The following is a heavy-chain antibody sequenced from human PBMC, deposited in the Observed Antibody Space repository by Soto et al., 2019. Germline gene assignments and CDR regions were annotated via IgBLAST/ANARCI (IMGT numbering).Heavy chain of an antibody. V-gene: IGHV4-30-4*02. CDR3: TVATRTPYYYYMDV. Sequence: SETLSLTCTVSGGSISSGDYYWSWIRQPPGKGLEWIGYIYYSGSTYYNPSLKSRVTISVDTSKNQFSLKLSSVTAADTAVYYCTVATRTPYYYYMDVWGKGTTVTVSS. J-gene: IGHJ6*03. CDR1: GGSISSGDYY. D-gene: IGHD5-12*01. CDR2: IYYSGST.